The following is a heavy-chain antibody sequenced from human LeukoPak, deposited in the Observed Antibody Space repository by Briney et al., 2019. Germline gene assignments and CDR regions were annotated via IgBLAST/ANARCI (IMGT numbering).Heavy chain of an antibody. D-gene: IGHD3-16*02. Sequence: ASVKVSCKASGYTFTSYYMHWVRQAPGQGLEWMGIINPSGGSTSYAQKFQGRVTMTRDTSTSTVYMELSSLRSEDTAVYYCARAIRPYAAGSYRTNWFDPWGQGTLVTVSS. CDR1: GYTFTSYY. V-gene: IGHV1-46*01. J-gene: IGHJ5*02. CDR3: ARAIRPYAAGSYRTNWFDP. CDR2: INPSGGST.